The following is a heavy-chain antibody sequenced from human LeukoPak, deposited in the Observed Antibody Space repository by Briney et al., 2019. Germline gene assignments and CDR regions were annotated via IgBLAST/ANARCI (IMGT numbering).Heavy chain of an antibody. V-gene: IGHV3-9*03. CDR3: AKDIALDYYDSSGYFAY. D-gene: IGHD3-22*01. CDR1: VFTFVDYA. CDR2: ISWDSGSI. Sequence: PGGSLRLSCAPSVFTFVDYAMHCVRQTPGKGLEWGSGISWDSGSIGYADSVKGRFPISRDNAKNSMYLQMNSLSAEDMALYYCAKDIALDYYDSSGYFAYWGQGTLVTVSS. J-gene: IGHJ4*02.